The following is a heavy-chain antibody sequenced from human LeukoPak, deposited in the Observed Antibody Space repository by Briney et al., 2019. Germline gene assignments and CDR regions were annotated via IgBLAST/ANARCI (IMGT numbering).Heavy chain of an antibody. D-gene: IGHD3-10*01. J-gene: IGHJ6*02. Sequence: GGSLRLSCAASGFTFSSYSMNWVRQAPGKGLEWISYISSSSNTIYYADSVKGRFTISRDNAKNSLYLQMNSLRAEDTAVYYCARDQFSSVRDEDYYYGMDVWGQGTTVTVSS. CDR3: ARDQFSSVRDEDYYYGMDV. V-gene: IGHV3-48*04. CDR1: GFTFSSYS. CDR2: ISSSSNTI.